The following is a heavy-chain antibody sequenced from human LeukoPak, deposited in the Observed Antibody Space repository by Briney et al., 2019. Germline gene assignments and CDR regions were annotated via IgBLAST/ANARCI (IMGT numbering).Heavy chain of an antibody. CDR2: ISGSGGST. V-gene: IGHV3-23*01. CDR1: GFTFSSYW. J-gene: IGHJ5*01. D-gene: IGHD4-11*01. CDR3: AKDLHDYGNYVGWFDS. Sequence: QPGGSLRLSCAASGFTFSSYWMHWVRQAPEKGLEWVSAISGSGGSTYYADSVKGRFTISRDNSKTTLFLQMNSLRAEDTAVYYCAKDLHDYGNYVGWFDSWGQGTLVTVSS.